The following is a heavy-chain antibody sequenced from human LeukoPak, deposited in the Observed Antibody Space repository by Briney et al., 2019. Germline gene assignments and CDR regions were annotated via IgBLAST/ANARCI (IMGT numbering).Heavy chain of an antibody. D-gene: IGHD2-2*02. V-gene: IGHV1-69*01. Sequence: SVKVSCKASGGTFSSYAISWVRQAPGQGLEWMGGIIPIFGTANYAQKFQGRVTITADESTSTAYMELSSLRSEDTAVYYCARGEGYCSSTSCYTDYYYYMGVWGKGTTVTVSS. CDR2: IIPIFGTA. CDR3: ARGEGYCSSTSCYTDYYYYMGV. J-gene: IGHJ6*03. CDR1: GGTFSSYA.